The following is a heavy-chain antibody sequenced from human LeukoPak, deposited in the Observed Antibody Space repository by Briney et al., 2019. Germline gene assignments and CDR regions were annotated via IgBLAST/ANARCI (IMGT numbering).Heavy chain of an antibody. V-gene: IGHV3-23*01. J-gene: IGHJ4*02. D-gene: IGHD3-10*01. CDR2: ISGSGGST. Sequence: GGSLRLSCAASGFTFSSYGMHWVRQAPGKGLEWVSAISGSGGSTYYADSVKGRFTISRDNSKNTLYLQMNSLRAEDTAVYYCAKDVLLWFGEFLYFDYWGQGTLVTVSS. CDR3: AKDVLLWFGEFLYFDY. CDR1: GFTFSSYG.